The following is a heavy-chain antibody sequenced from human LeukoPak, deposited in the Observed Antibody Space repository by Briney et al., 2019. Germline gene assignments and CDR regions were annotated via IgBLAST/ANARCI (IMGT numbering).Heavy chain of an antibody. Sequence: ASVKVSCKASGYTFTSYGISWVRQAPGQGLGWMGWISAYNGNTNYAQKLQGRVTMTTDTSTSTAYMELRSLRSDDTAVYYCARWGYYYDSSGSNGAFDIWGQGTMVTVSS. V-gene: IGHV1-18*01. CDR3: ARWGYYYDSSGSNGAFDI. D-gene: IGHD3-22*01. CDR1: GYTFTSYG. CDR2: ISAYNGNT. J-gene: IGHJ3*02.